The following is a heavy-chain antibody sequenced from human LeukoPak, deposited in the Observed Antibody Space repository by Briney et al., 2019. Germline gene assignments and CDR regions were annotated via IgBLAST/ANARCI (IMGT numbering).Heavy chain of an antibody. CDR2: INPNSGGT. J-gene: IGHJ3*02. D-gene: IGHD3-16*02. CDR3: ARGRAYRAFDI. Sequence: ASVKVSCKTSGYTFTGYYIHWVRQAPGQGLEWMGWINPNSGGTNYAQNFQGRVTMTRDTSISTAYMDLSRLKCDDTAVYYCARGRAYRAFDIWGQGTMVTVSS. CDR1: GYTFTGYY. V-gene: IGHV1-2*02.